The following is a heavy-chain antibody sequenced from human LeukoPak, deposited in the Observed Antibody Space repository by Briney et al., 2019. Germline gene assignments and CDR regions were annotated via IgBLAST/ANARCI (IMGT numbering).Heavy chain of an antibody. J-gene: IGHJ4*02. CDR3: AKDVGRYGDYSRGDDY. CDR1: GFTFSSYA. D-gene: IGHD4-17*01. CDR2: ISGSGGST. Sequence: GGSLRLSCAASGFTFSSYAMSWVRQAPEKGLEWVSAISGSGGSTYYADSVKGRFTISRDNSKNTLYLQMNSLRAEDTAVYYCAKDVGRYGDYSRGDDYWGQGTLVTVSS. V-gene: IGHV3-23*01.